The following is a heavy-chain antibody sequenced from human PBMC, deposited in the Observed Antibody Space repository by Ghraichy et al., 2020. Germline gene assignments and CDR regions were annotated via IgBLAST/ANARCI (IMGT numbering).Heavy chain of an antibody. CDR1: GFTFSSYA. J-gene: IGHJ4*02. Sequence: EGSLRLSCAASGFTFSSYAMSWVRQAPGKGLEWVSAISGSGGSTYYADSVKGRFTISRDNSKNTLYLQMNSLRAEDTAVYYCAIPPEVTGEDYFDYWGQGTLVTVSS. CDR3: AIPPEVTGEDYFDY. V-gene: IGHV3-23*01. CDR2: ISGSGGST. D-gene: IGHD3-10*01.